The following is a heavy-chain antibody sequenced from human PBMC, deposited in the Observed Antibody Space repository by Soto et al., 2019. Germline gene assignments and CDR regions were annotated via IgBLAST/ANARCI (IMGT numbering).Heavy chain of an antibody. V-gene: IGHV4-59*11. CDR3: ATVAMTSPTVFDY. CDR2: IYFTGYT. Sequence: QVQLQESGPGLVKPSETLSLTCTVSGGSLSSHYWSWIRQSPGKGLVWIGYIYFTGYTNYNPSLTNRFTISVHTSKSQFSLSLNSVTQADTAVYYCATVAMTSPTVFDYWGQGTLVSVSS. CDR1: GGSLSSHY. J-gene: IGHJ4*02. D-gene: IGHD2-15*01.